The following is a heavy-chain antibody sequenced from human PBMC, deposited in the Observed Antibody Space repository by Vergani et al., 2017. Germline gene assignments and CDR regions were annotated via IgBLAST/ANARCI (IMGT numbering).Heavy chain of an antibody. V-gene: IGHV3-30*04. Sequence: QVQLVESGGGVVQPGRSLRLSCAASGFTFSSYAMHWVRQAPGKGLEWVAVISYDGSNKYYAGSVKGRFTISRDNSKNTLYLQMNSLRAEDTAVYYCARDWVGYCSTTSCSQNAFDIWGQGTMVTVSS. CDR1: GFTFSSYA. CDR2: ISYDGSNK. CDR3: ARDWVGYCSTTSCSQNAFDI. D-gene: IGHD2-2*01. J-gene: IGHJ3*02.